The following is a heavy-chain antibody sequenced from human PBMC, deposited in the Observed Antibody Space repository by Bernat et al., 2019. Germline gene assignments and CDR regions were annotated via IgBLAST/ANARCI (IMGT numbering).Heavy chain of an antibody. CDR2: IYYSGST. CDR3: ARLDYDFWSGYGGGWNYYMDV. V-gene: IGHV4-39*01. Sequence: QLQLQESGPGLVKPSETLSLTCTVSGGSISSSSYYWGWIRQPPGKGLEWIGSIYYSGSTYYNPSLKSRVTISVDTSKNQFSLKLSSVTAADTAVYYCARLDYDFWSGYGGGWNYYMDVWGKGTTVTVSS. CDR1: GGSISSSSYY. D-gene: IGHD3-3*01. J-gene: IGHJ6*03.